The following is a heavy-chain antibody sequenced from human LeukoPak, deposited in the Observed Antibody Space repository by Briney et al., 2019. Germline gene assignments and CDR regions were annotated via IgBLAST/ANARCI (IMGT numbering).Heavy chain of an antibody. CDR2: ISAGGYPI. CDR3: VMTAGPPTDH. J-gene: IGHJ4*01. CDR1: GFTFNDYY. Sequence: GGSLRLSCTRSGFTFNDYYMSWVRQAPGKGLEWLSFISAGGYPIYYADSVRGRFTISRDTAKNSLYLQMNSLRVEDTAVYYCVMTAGPPTDHWGQGALVTVSS. V-gene: IGHV3-11*04.